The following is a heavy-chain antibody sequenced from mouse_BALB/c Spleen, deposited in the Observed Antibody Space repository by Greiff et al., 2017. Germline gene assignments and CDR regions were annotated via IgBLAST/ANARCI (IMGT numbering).Heavy chain of an antibody. CDR3: ARGGKIWYLDV. Sequence: VQLQQSGPELVKPGASVKMSCKASGYTFTSYYIHWVKQRPGQGLEWIGWIYPGDGSTKYNEKFKGKTTLTADKSSSTAYMLLSSLTSEDSAIYFCARGGKIWYLDVWGAGTTVTVSS. J-gene: IGHJ1*01. CDR1: GYTFTSYY. V-gene: IGHV1S56*01. D-gene: IGHD2-1*01. CDR2: IYPGDGST.